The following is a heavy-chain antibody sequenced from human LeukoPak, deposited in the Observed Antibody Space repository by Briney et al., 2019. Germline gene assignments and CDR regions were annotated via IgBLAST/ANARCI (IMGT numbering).Heavy chain of an antibody. J-gene: IGHJ4*02. V-gene: IGHV1-8*01. CDR1: GYTFTSYD. CDR2: MNPNSGNT. CDR3: ARAVYHIVAAEDY. D-gene: IGHD6-13*01. Sequence: ASVKVSCKASGYTFTSYDINWVRQATGQGLEWMGWMNPNSGNTGYAQKFQGRVTMTRNTSISTAYMELSSLRSEDTAVYYCARAVYHIVAAEDYWGQGTLVTVSS.